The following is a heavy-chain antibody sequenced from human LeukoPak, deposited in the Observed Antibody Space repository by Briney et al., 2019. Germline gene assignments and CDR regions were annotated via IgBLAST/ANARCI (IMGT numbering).Heavy chain of an antibody. V-gene: IGHV4-39*01. J-gene: IGHJ4*02. CDR1: GDSSSSRSDY. CDR2: IHYSGTT. D-gene: IGHD1-26*01. Sequence: SETLPLTCTVSGDSSSSRSDYWGWVRQPPGKGLEWIGSIHYSGTTYYNPSLKSRVSISVDPSKSQMSLKLSSLTAADTAVYFCARPYSGSYSAYDYWGQGTLVTVSS. CDR3: ARPYSGSYSAYDY.